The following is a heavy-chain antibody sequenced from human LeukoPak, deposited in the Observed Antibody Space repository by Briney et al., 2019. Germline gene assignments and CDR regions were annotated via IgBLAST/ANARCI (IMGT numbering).Heavy chain of an antibody. CDR1: GFTFSSYA. J-gene: IGHJ6*02. CDR2: IGGSGTST. D-gene: IGHD5-18*01. CDR3: AKDEELWSLEYYYGMDV. V-gene: IGHV3-23*01. Sequence: GGSLRLSCAASGFTFSSYAMTWVRQAPGKGLEWVSVIGGSGTSTHAADSVKGRFTISRDNAKNSLYLQMNSLRAEDTAVYYCAKDEELWSLEYYYGMDVWGQGTTVTVSS.